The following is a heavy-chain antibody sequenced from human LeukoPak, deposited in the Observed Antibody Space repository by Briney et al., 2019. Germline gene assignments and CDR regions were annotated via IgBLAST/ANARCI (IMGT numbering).Heavy chain of an antibody. J-gene: IGHJ6*03. V-gene: IGHV3-30-3*01. CDR1: GFTFSSYA. CDR3: ARESLSSDGSYYYYYYMDV. D-gene: IGHD1-26*01. Sequence: PGGSLRLSCAASGFTFSSYAMHWVRQAPGKGLEWVAVISYDGSNKYYADSVKGRFTISRDNSKNTLYLQTNSLRAEDTAVYYCARESLSSDGSYYYYYYMDVWGKGTTVTVSS. CDR2: ISYDGSNK.